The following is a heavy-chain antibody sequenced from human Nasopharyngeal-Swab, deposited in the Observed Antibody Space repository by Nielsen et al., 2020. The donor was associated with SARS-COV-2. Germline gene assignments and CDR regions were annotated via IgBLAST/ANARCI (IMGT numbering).Heavy chain of an antibody. CDR1: GFTFSNFA. Sequence: GESLKISCAASGFTFSNFAMSWVRQAPGKGLEWVSVLSGDSDSTYYTDSVRCRFTISRDNSKNTLNLQMNNLRAEDTAIYYCAKDRDSGDDSEEYYHYYGMDVWGQGAPVTVSS. J-gene: IGHJ6*02. CDR3: AKDRDSGDDSEEYYHYYGMDV. D-gene: IGHD5-12*01. CDR2: LSGDSDST. V-gene: IGHV3-23*01.